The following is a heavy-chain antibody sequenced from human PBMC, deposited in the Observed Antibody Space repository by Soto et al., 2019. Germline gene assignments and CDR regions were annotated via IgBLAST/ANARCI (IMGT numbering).Heavy chain of an antibody. D-gene: IGHD1-26*01. J-gene: IGHJ6*02. Sequence: SETLSLTCAVYGGSFSGYYWSWIRQPPGKGLEWIGEINHSGSTNYNPSLKSRVTISVDTSKNQFSLKLSSVTAADTAVYYCASLVGHHKRRRDVWGQGTTVTVSS. CDR2: INHSGST. CDR1: GGSFSGYY. CDR3: ASLVGHHKRRRDV. V-gene: IGHV4-34*01.